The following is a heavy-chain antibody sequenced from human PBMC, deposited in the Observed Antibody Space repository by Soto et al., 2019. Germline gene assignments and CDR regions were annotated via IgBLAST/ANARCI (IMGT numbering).Heavy chain of an antibody. CDR1: GGSISSYY. V-gene: IGHV4-59*01. CDR2: IYYSGST. Sequence: SETLSLTCTVSGGSISSYYWSWIRQPPGKGLEWIGYIYYSGSTNYNPSLKSRVTISVDTSKNQFSPKLSSVTAADTAVYYCARVQGYYDFWSGYYNGPGWFDPWGQGTLVTVSS. CDR3: ARVQGYYDFWSGYYNGPGWFDP. D-gene: IGHD3-3*01. J-gene: IGHJ5*02.